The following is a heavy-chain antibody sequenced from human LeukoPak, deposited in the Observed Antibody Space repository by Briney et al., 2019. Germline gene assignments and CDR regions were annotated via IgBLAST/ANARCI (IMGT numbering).Heavy chain of an antibody. CDR3: ATDASLITGTTAYYYYGMDV. CDR2: INPSGGST. V-gene: IGHV1-46*01. D-gene: IGHD1-7*01. J-gene: IGHJ6*02. Sequence: ASVKVSCKASGYTVTSYYMHWVRQAPGQGLEWMGIINPSGGSTSYAQKFQGRVTMTRDTSTSTVYMELSSLRSEDTAVYYCATDASLITGTTAYYYYGMDVWGQGTTVTVSS. CDR1: GYTVTSYY.